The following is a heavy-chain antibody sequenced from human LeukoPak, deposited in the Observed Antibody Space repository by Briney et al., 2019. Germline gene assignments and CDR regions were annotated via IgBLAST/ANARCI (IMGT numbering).Heavy chain of an antibody. D-gene: IGHD5-12*01. CDR1: GFTVSHNY. V-gene: IGHV3-66*01. J-gene: IGHJ4*02. Sequence: GGPLRLPCAASGFTVSHNYMRWLRQAPRKGLEWVSVIYCGGSTNYADAVEGRFTISRDNSKNTLYLQMNSLRAEDTAVYYCARDLSGRLDYWGQGTLVTVSS. CDR2: IYCGGST. CDR3: ARDLSGRLDY.